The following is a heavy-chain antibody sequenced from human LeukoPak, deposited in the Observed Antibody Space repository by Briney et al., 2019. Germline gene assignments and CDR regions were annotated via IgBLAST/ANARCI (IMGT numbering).Heavy chain of an antibody. Sequence: SETLSLTCTVSGGSISSGSYYWSWIRQPAGKGLEWIGRIYTSGSTNYNPSLKSRVTISVDTSKNQFSLKLSSVTAADTAVYYCARYYSYPDAFDIWGQGTMVTVSS. V-gene: IGHV4-61*02. J-gene: IGHJ3*02. D-gene: IGHD5-18*01. CDR2: IYTSGST. CDR1: GGSISSGSYY. CDR3: ARYYSYPDAFDI.